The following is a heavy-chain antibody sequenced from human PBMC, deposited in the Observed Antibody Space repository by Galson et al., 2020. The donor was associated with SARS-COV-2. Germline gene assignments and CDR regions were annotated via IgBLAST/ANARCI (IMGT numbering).Heavy chain of an antibody. CDR1: GFTFRTSY. Sequence: GESLKISCAASGFTFRTSYMSWVRQAPGTGLEWLSYIGGSSDVIKYADSVKGRFTISRDNAKNLLYLQMNSLRDEDTAVYYCAGWYIRFWGQGTLVTVSS. V-gene: IGHV3-48*02. D-gene: IGHD6-19*01. CDR3: AGWYIRF. CDR2: IGGSSDVI. J-gene: IGHJ4*02.